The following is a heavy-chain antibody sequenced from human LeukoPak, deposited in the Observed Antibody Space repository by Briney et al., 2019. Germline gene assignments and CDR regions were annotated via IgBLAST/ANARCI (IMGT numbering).Heavy chain of an antibody. J-gene: IGHJ4*02. Sequence: SETLSLTCTVSGGSISRYYWSWVRQPPGKGLEWIGYIYYSGSTNYNPSLKSRVTISVDTSKNQFSLKLSSVTAADTAVYYCAWGYDSSAYYFFDYWGQGTLVTVSS. V-gene: IGHV4-59*01. D-gene: IGHD3-22*01. CDR1: GGSISRYY. CDR3: AWGYDSSAYYFFDY. CDR2: IYYSGST.